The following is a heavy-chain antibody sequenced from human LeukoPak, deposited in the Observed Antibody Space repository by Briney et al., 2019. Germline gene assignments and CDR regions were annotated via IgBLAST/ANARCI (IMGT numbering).Heavy chain of an antibody. Sequence: PGGSLRLSCAASGFTFSSYAMSWVRQAPGKGLEWVSAISGSGGSTYYADSVKGRFTISRDNSKNTLYLQMNSLRAEDTAVYYCAKDWEVVVAATVFDPWGQGTLVTVSS. CDR2: ISGSGGST. CDR3: AKDWEVVVAATVFDP. D-gene: IGHD2-15*01. CDR1: GFTFSSYA. J-gene: IGHJ5*02. V-gene: IGHV3-23*01.